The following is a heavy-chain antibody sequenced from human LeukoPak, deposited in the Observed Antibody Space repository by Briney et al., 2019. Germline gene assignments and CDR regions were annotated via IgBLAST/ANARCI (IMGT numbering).Heavy chain of an antibody. CDR2: ISAFSGNT. Sequence: GASVKVSCKASGYTFTSYGISWVRQAPGQGLEWMGWISAFSGNTDSEQKLQGRVTMTTDTSTSTAYMELRSLRSDDTAVYYCARNHLDTAMVYFGFWGQGTLVTVSS. CDR3: ARNHLDTAMVYFGF. D-gene: IGHD5-18*01. CDR1: GYTFTSYG. J-gene: IGHJ4*02. V-gene: IGHV1-18*01.